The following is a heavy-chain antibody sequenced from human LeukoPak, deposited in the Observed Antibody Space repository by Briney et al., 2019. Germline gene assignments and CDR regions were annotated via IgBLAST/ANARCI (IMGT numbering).Heavy chain of an antibody. Sequence: ASVKVSCKASGYTFSNYAINWVRQAPGRGLEWMGGIIPILRTPSYAEKFQGRVTITTDESTSTAHMELSGLRSEDTAVYYCTRGSDSYYYYSMDVWGRGTTVIVSS. V-gene: IGHV1-69*05. CDR1: GYTFSNYA. CDR3: TRGSDSYYYYSMDV. J-gene: IGHJ6*03. CDR2: IIPILRTP.